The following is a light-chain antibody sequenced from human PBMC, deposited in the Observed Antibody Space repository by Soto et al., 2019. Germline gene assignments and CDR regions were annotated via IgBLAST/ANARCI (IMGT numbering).Light chain of an antibody. CDR3: SSYSISTAYL. CDR1: SSDVGGYDY. J-gene: IGLJ1*01. CDR2: EVS. Sequence: SALTQPASVSGSPGQSSTISFTGTSSDVGGYDYVSWYQLHPGKAPKLMVFEVSNRPSGVSYRFSGSKSGNTASLTISGLQAEDEADYFCSSYSISTAYLFGTGTKVTVL. V-gene: IGLV2-14*01.